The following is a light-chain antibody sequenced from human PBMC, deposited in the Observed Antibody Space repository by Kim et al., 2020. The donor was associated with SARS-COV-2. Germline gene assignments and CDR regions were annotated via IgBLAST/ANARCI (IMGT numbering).Light chain of an antibody. CDR1: QSVRSD. V-gene: IGKV3-15*01. J-gene: IGKJ1*01. CDR3: QQYNDRPPWT. CDR2: GAS. Sequence: SPGERVTLSCRASQSVRSDLAWYQQKPGQAPRLLIYGASTRATGIPARFSGSGSGTDFTLTISSLQSEDVAVYHCQQYNDRPPWTFGQGTKVDIK.